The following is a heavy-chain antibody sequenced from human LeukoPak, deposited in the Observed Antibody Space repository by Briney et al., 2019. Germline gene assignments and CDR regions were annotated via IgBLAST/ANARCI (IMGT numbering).Heavy chain of an antibody. D-gene: IGHD3-3*01. CDR1: GGSISSSSYY. CDR3: ARETIFGVVKGKNYYYGMDV. CDR2: IYYSGST. V-gene: IGHV4-39*07. Sequence: PSETLSLTCTVSGGSISSSSYYWGWIRQPPGKGLEWIGSIYYSGSTNYNPSLKSRVTISVDTSKNQFSLKLSSVTAADTAVYYCARETIFGVVKGKNYYYGMDVWGQGTTVTVSS. J-gene: IGHJ6*02.